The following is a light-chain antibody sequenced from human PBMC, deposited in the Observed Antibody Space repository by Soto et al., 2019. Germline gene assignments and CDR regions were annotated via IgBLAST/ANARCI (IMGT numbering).Light chain of an antibody. V-gene: IGKV3-15*01. J-gene: IGKJ1*01. CDR3: QQYNNWRGT. CDR1: QSVSSN. CDR2: GAS. Sequence: EIVVTQSPATLSVSPGERAALSCRASQSVSSNLAWYQQKPGQAPRLLIYGASTRATGIQARFSGSRSGTEFTLTISSLQSEDFAVYYCQQYNNWRGTFGQGTKVEIK.